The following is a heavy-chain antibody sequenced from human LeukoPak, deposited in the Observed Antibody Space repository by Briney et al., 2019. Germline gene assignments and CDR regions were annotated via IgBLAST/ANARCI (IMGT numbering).Heavy chain of an antibody. CDR3: AKDQGLQEFDY. Sequence: PGGSLRLSCEASGFSFNSHAMSWVRQAPGKGLEWVSAISGSGSNTYYADSVEGRFTISRDNSENTLYLQMNSLRAEDTAVYYCAKDQGLQEFDYWGQGTLVTVSS. CDR2: ISGSGSNT. CDR1: GFSFNSHA. V-gene: IGHV3-23*01. J-gene: IGHJ4*02.